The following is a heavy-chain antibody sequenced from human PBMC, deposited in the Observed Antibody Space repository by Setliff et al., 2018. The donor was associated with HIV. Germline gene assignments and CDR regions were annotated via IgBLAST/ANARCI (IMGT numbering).Heavy chain of an antibody. Sequence: GESLKISCKGSGYSFSTYWIAWVRQMPGKGLEWMGVIFPGDSDARYSPSFQGPVTISVDESISTAYLQWSSLQASDTAMYYCATSPLGYCSGGSCSHYFDYWGPGTLVTVS. V-gene: IGHV5-51*01. J-gene: IGHJ4*02. D-gene: IGHD2-15*01. CDR1: GYSFSTYW. CDR3: ATSPLGYCSGGSCSHYFDY. CDR2: IFPGDSDA.